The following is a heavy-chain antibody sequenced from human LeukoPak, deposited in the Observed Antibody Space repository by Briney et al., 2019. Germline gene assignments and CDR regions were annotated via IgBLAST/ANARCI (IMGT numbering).Heavy chain of an antibody. Sequence: PSETLSLTCTVSGGSISRHYWSWIRQPPGKGLEWIGYIYYSGSTNYNPSLKSRVTISVDTSKNQFSLKLSSVTAADTAVYYCARDLSRHSSSCPDYWGQGTLVTVSS. J-gene: IGHJ4*02. CDR1: GGSISRHY. CDR3: ARDLSRHSSSCPDY. D-gene: IGHD6-13*01. CDR2: IYYSGST. V-gene: IGHV4-59*11.